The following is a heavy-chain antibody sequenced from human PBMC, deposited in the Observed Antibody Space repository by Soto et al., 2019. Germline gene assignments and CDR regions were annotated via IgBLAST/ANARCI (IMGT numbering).Heavy chain of an antibody. CDR1: GGTFSSYA. Sequence: GASVKVSCKASGGTFSSYAISWVRQAPGQGLEWMGGIIPIFGTANYAQKFQGRVTITADKSTSTAYMELSSLRSEDTAVYYCARTIAAAGTLVGPSWGSYYYSYYGMDVWGQGTTVTVSS. CDR2: IIPIFGTA. J-gene: IGHJ6*02. V-gene: IGHV1-69*06. D-gene: IGHD6-13*01. CDR3: ARTIAAAGTLVGPSWGSYYYSYYGMDV.